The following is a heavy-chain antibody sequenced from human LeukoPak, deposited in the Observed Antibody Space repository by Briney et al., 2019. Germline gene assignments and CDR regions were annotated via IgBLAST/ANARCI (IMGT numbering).Heavy chain of an antibody. Sequence: GGSLRLSCAASGFTFNTYAMSWVRQAPGKGLEWVSSISENGESTYYADSVKGRFTISRDNSRNTLYLQMNSLRAEDTAVYYCASYFHYGDYASLWYWGQRILVTVSS. CDR2: ISENGEST. CDR3: ASYFHYGDYASLWY. V-gene: IGHV3-23*01. CDR1: GFTFNTYA. D-gene: IGHD4-17*01. J-gene: IGHJ4*02.